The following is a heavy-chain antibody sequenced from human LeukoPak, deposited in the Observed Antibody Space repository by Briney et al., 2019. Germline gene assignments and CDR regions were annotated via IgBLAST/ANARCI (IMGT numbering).Heavy chain of an antibody. D-gene: IGHD6-19*01. V-gene: IGHV3-23*01. CDR2: ISGSGGNT. Sequence: GGSLRLSCAASGFTFSSYAMSWVRQAPGKGLEWVSGISGSGGNTYYADSVKGRFTISRDNSKNTLYLQMNSLRAEDTAVYYCARWYSGWYGSYGMDVWGQGTTVTVSS. CDR3: ARWYSGWYGSYGMDV. CDR1: GFTFSSYA. J-gene: IGHJ6*02.